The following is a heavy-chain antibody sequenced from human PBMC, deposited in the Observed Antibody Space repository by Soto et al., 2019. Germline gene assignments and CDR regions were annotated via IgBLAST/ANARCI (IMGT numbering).Heavy chain of an antibody. J-gene: IGHJ6*02. CDR1: GFTFSSYA. CDR2: ISGSGSIT. CDR3: SKESFYDSSGDFYYYYNGMDV. Sequence: GGSLRLSCAASGFTFSSYAMSWVRQAPGKGLEWVSAISGSGSITYYAVSVKGRFTISRDNSKNTMYLQMNSLRAEDTAVYYCSKESFYDSSGDFYYYYNGMDVWGQGTTVTVSS. D-gene: IGHD3-22*01. V-gene: IGHV3-23*01.